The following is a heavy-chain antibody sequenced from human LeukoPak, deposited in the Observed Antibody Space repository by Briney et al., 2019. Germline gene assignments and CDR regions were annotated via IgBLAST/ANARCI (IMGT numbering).Heavy chain of an antibody. Sequence: GGSLRLSCAASGFTFSSYSMNWVRQAPGKGLEWVSSISSSSSYISYADSVKGRFTISRDNAKNSLYLQMNSLRAEDTAVYYFARGRDYGFFYFDYWGQGTLVTVSS. CDR3: ARGRDYGFFYFDY. V-gene: IGHV3-21*01. D-gene: IGHD4-17*01. CDR1: GFTFSSYS. J-gene: IGHJ4*02. CDR2: ISSSSSYI.